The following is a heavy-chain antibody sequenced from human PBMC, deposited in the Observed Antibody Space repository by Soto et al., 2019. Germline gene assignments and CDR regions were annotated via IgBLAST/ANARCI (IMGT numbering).Heavy chain of an antibody. CDR2: ISYDGSNK. J-gene: IGHJ3*02. D-gene: IGHD2-15*01. CDR3: AKDYCSGGSCHFWMGLIRGAFDI. V-gene: IGHV3-30*18. CDR1: GFTFSSYG. Sequence: GGSLRLSCAASGFTFSSYGMHWVRQAPGKGLEWVAVISYDGSNKYYADSVKGRFTISRDNSKNTLYLQMNSLRAEDTAVYYCAKDYCSGGSCHFWMGLIRGAFDIWGQGTMVTVSS.